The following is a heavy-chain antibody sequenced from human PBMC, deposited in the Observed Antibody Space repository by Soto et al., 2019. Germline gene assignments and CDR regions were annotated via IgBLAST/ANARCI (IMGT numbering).Heavy chain of an antibody. Sequence: SETLSLTCTVSGGSISSGDYYWSWIRQPPGKGQEWIGYIYYSGSTYYNPSLKSRVTISVDTSKNQFSLKLSSVTAADTAVYYCARSGYCTNGVCYTPFDYWGQGTLVTVSS. CDR3: ARSGYCTNGVCYTPFDY. CDR2: IYYSGST. CDR1: GGSISSGDYY. J-gene: IGHJ4*02. D-gene: IGHD2-8*01. V-gene: IGHV4-30-4*01.